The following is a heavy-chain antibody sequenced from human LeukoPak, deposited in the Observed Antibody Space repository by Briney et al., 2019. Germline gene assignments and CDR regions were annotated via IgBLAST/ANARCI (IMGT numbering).Heavy chain of an antibody. Sequence: WETLSLTCTVSAGSISSSSYYWGWIRQPPGKGLEWIGNIYYSGSTYYNPSLKSRVTISVDTSKNQFSLKLSSVTAADTAVYYCARFASVKLERRAFDDWGQGTLVTVSS. CDR1: AGSISSSSYY. J-gene: IGHJ4*02. D-gene: IGHD1-1*01. V-gene: IGHV4-39*01. CDR2: IYYSGST. CDR3: ARFASVKLERRAFDD.